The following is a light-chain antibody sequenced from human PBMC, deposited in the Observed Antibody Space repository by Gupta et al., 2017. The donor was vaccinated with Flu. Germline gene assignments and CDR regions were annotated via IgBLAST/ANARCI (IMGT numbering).Light chain of an antibody. CDR1: KGISSY. CDR3: QQSQSPSS. Sequence: SLSASVGDRVSITCRDSKGISSYVNWYQKPRGTAHQLLNYAAYSLQSGAPTWCSGSGCGKDLLIIISSVPHEDLANYYCQQSQSPSSFGGGTKVEIK. V-gene: IGKV1-39*01. J-gene: IGKJ4*01. CDR2: AAY.